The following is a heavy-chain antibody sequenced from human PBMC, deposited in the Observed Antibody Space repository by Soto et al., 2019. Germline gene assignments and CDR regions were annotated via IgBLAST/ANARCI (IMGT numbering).Heavy chain of an antibody. CDR2: IIPIFGTA. CDR3: ARELSPKRWLQFNY. D-gene: IGHD5-12*01. CDR1: GGTFSSYA. J-gene: IGHJ4*02. V-gene: IGHV1-69*06. Sequence: ASVKVSCKASGGTFSSYAISWVRQAPGQGLEWMGGIIPIFGTANYAQKFQGRVTITADKSTSTAYMELSSLRSEDTAVYYCARELSPKRWLQFNYWGQGTLVTVSS.